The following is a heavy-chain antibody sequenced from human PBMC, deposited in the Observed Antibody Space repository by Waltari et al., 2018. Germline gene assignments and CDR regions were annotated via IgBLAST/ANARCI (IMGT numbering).Heavy chain of an antibody. Sequence: EVQLLESGGGLVQPGGSLRLSCAASGFTFSSYAMSWVRQAPGKGLEWVSAISGSGGSTNSAASVKGRFTISRDNSKTTRYLKMNSLGAEDTAVYYWAKDLGSSSSFSHYYYYGMDVWGQGTLVTVSS. J-gene: IGHJ6*02. CDR3: AKDLGSSSSFSHYYYYGMDV. V-gene: IGHV3-23*01. CDR1: GFTFSSYA. D-gene: IGHD6-6*01. CDR2: ISGSGGST.